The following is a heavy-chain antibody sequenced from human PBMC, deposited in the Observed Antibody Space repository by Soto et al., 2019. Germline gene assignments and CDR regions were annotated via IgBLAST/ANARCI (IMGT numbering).Heavy chain of an antibody. CDR3: ARRVTYYYASSGSRWFDP. J-gene: IGHJ5*02. CDR2: IYHSGST. V-gene: IGHV4-4*02. Sequence: SETLSLTCAVSGGSISSSNWWGWFRQPPGKGLEWIGEIYHSGSTNYNPSLKSRVTISVDKSKNQFSLKLSSVTAADTAVYYCARRVTYYYASSGSRWFDPWGQGTLVTFSS. D-gene: IGHD3-22*01. CDR1: GGSISSSNW.